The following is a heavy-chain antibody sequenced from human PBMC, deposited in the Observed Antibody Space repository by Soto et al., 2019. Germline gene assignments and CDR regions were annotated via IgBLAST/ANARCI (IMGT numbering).Heavy chain of an antibody. V-gene: IGHV1-69*13. J-gene: IGHJ3*02. Sequence: SVKVSCKASGGTFSSYAISWVRQAPGQGLEWMGGIIPIFGTANYAQKFQGRVTITADESTSTAYMELSSLRSEDTAVYYCARGGRDGYTEEAFDIWGQGTMVTVSS. CDR1: GGTFSSYA. CDR2: IIPIFGTA. D-gene: IGHD5-12*01. CDR3: ARGGRDGYTEEAFDI.